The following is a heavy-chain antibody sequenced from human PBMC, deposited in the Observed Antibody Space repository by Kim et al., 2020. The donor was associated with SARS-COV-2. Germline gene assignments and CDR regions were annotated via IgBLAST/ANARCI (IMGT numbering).Heavy chain of an antibody. Sequence: SETLSLTCAVYGGSFSGYYWSWIRQPPGKGLEWIGEINHSGSTNYNPSLKSRVTISVDTSKNQFSLKLSSVTAADTAVYYCARVPVRYSYGYYFDYWGQGTLVTVSS. CDR2: INHSGST. D-gene: IGHD5-18*01. CDR3: ARVPVRYSYGYYFDY. CDR1: GGSFSGYY. J-gene: IGHJ4*02. V-gene: IGHV4-34*01.